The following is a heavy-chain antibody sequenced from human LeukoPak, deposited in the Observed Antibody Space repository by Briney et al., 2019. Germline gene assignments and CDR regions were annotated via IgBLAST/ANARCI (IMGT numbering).Heavy chain of an antibody. CDR2: IRSKPNNYAT. J-gene: IGHJ4*02. V-gene: IGHV3-73*01. D-gene: IGHD2-15*01. Sequence: PGGSLRLSCAASGFTFSASAIHWVRQASGKGLEWVGRIRSKPNNYATAYAASVKGRFTISRDDSKNTAYLQMNSLKTEDTAVYYCAKICGSCQSGIFDYWGQGTLVTVSS. CDR1: GFTFSASA. CDR3: AKICGSCQSGIFDY.